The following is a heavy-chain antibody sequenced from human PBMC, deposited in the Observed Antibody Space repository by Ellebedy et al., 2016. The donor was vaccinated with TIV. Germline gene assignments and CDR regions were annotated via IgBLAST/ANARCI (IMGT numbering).Heavy chain of an antibody. D-gene: IGHD3-22*01. CDR1: GGTFSSYA. V-gene: IGHV1-69*13. J-gene: IGHJ4*02. CDR2: IIPIFGTA. CDR3: ARDRGDYYDSSGPAMPDY. Sequence: SVKVSXKASGGTFSSYAISWVRQAPGQGLEWMGGIIPIFGTANYAQKFQGRVTITADESTSTAYMELSSLRSEDTAVYYCARDRGDYYDSSGPAMPDYWGQGTLVTVSS.